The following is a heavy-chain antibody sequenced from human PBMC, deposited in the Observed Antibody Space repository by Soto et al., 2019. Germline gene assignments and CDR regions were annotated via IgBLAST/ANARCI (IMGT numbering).Heavy chain of an antibody. V-gene: IGHV4-4*09. CDR1: GGSMRGQH. D-gene: IGHD3-16*01. Sequence: QVQLQESGPGLVKPSETLSLTCTVSGGSMRGQHWSWIRQPPGKGLEWIGHHSDSTNYNPSLKSRITISADTSKHQFSLKMSSVTAADPAVYYCATYTVGEGGRGYWGQGTLVTVSS. CDR2: HHSDST. CDR3: ATYTVGEGGRGY. J-gene: IGHJ4*02.